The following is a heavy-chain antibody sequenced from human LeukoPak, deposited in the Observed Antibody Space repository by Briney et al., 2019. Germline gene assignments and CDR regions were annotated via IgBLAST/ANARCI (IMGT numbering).Heavy chain of an antibody. D-gene: IGHD6-6*01. V-gene: IGHV1-18*01. CDR1: GYTFTTYG. J-gene: IGHJ5*02. CDR2: ISAYNGNT. Sequence: ASVKVSCKASGYTFTTYGINWVRQAPGQGLEWMGWISAYNGNTNYGQNLQGRVTLTTDTSASTAYMELRSLRSDDTAVYYCARDLIAARPGWFDPWGQGTLVIVSS. CDR3: ARDLIAARPGWFDP.